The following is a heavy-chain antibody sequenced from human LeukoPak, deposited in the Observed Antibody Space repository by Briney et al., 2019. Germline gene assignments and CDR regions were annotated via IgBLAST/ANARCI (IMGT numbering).Heavy chain of an antibody. V-gene: IGHV3-66*01. Sequence: PGGSLRLSCAASGFTVSSNYMSWVRQAPGKGLEWVSVIYSGGSTYYADSVKGRFTISRDNSKNTLYLQMNSLRAEDTAVYYCARVAYCGGDCYSHFDYWGQGTLVTVSS. CDR1: GFTVSSNY. CDR3: ARVAYCGGDCYSHFDY. D-gene: IGHD2-21*02. J-gene: IGHJ4*02. CDR2: IYSGGST.